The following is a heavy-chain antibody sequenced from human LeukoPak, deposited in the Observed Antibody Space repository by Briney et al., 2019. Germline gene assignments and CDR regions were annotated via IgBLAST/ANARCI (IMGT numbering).Heavy chain of an antibody. CDR1: GFSFSSYW. D-gene: IGHD6-19*01. V-gene: IGHV3-21*01. J-gene: IGHJ3*02. CDR2: IRSSRSYI. CDR3: ARDSGIAVAGTSDDAFDI. Sequence: GGSLRLSCAASGFSFSSYWLSWVRQAPGNGLEWVSSIRSSRSYIYYADSVKGRFTISRDNAKNSLYLQMNSLRAEDTAVYYCARDSGIAVAGTSDDAFDIWGQGTMVTVSS.